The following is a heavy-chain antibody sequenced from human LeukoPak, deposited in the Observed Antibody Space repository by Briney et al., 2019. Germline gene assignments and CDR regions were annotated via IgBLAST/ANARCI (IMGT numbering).Heavy chain of an antibody. CDR1: GGTFSSYA. CDR2: IIPILGIA. Sequence: SVKVSCKASGGTFSSYAISWVRQAPGQGLEWMGRIIPILGIANYAQKFQGRVTITADKSTSTAYMELSSPRSEDTAVYYCARDHRTMIVWDNWFDPWGQGTLVTVSS. J-gene: IGHJ5*02. CDR3: ARDHRTMIVWDNWFDP. D-gene: IGHD3-22*01. V-gene: IGHV1-69*04.